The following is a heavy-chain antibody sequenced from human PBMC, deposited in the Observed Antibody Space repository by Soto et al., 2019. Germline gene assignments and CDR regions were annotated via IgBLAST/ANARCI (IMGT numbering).Heavy chain of an antibody. J-gene: IGHJ4*02. CDR3: AVYPEWGAGDGY. Sequence: QVQLQESGPGLVNPSETLSLTCAVAGVSVSSKIHHWTWIRQPPGKGLEWIGQSGNPNDSPSLKTRVTISVGTPKNPFSLSLRSVTAADTAAYYGAVYPEWGAGDGYWGQGTLVTVSS. CDR1: GVSVSSKIHH. V-gene: IGHV4-61*01. D-gene: IGHD7-27*01. CDR2: QSGNP.